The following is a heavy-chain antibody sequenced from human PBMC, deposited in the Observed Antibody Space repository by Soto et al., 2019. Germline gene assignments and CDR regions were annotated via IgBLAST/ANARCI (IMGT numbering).Heavy chain of an antibody. CDR2: ITASGATT. V-gene: IGHV3-23*01. J-gene: IGHJ4*02. CDR3: AKDRASGSGYCYDS. CDR1: EFDFSNYA. Sequence: PGGSLRLSCAASEFDFSNYAMAWVRQAPGKGLEWVSHITASGATTYYADSVKGRFTISRDNSKNTVYLHMSALRVEDTAIFFCAKDRASGSGYCYDSWGQGTLVTVSS. D-gene: IGHD1-26*01.